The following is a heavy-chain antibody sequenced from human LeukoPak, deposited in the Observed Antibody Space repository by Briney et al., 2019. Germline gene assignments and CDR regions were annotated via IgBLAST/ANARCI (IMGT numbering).Heavy chain of an antibody. CDR1: GGSISSGDSY. CDR3: ARGYGDPYYYYGMDV. CDR2: IYYNGST. D-gene: IGHD4-17*01. V-gene: IGHV4-30-4*01. J-gene: IGHJ6*02. Sequence: SETLSLTCTVSGGSISSGDSYWSWIRQPPGKGLEWIGYIYYNGSTYYNPSLKSRVTISVDTSKNQFSLKLSSVTAADTAVYYCARGYGDPYYYYGMDVWGQGTTVTVSS.